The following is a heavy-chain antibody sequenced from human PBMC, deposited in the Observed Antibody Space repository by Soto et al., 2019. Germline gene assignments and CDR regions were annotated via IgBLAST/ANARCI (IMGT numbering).Heavy chain of an antibody. J-gene: IGHJ4*01. Sequence: GGSVRLSCAASGFAFNNYEMMWVRQSPGKGLEWVSYISSGGVTIYYADSVKGRFTVSRDNAKKSLYLQMNSLTDEDTAFYYCARAGGYCSGDGGLRGHYWGPGTLVPVSS. CDR3: ARAGGYCSGDGGLRGHY. CDR2: ISSGGVTI. D-gene: IGHD2-15*01. V-gene: IGHV3-48*03. CDR1: GFAFNNYE.